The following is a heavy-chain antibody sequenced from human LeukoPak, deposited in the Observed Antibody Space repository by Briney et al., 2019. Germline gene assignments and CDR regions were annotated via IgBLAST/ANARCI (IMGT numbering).Heavy chain of an antibody. V-gene: IGHV3-30*07. D-gene: IGHD5-24*01. CDR3: AKDGGRWLQSSDY. CDR2: ISYDGSNK. CDR1: GFTFSSFA. J-gene: IGHJ4*02. Sequence: GRSLRLSCAATGFTFSSFAMHWARQAPGKGLEWVAVISYDGSNKYYADSVKGRFTISRDNSKNTLYLQMNSLRAEDTAVYYCAKDGGRWLQSSDYWGQGTLVTVSS.